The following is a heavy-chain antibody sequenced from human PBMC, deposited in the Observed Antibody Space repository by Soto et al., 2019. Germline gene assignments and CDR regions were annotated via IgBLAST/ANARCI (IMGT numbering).Heavy chain of an antibody. Sequence: QVQLVQSGAEVKKPGSSVKVSCKASGGTFSSSAISWVRQAPGQGLEWMGGITPIFGTANYAQKFQGRVTITADESTSTAYMELSSLRSEDTAVYYCASPPGVGAKGLDAFDIWGQGTMVTVSS. J-gene: IGHJ3*02. CDR1: GGTFSSSA. D-gene: IGHD1-26*01. CDR2: ITPIFGTA. V-gene: IGHV1-69*01. CDR3: ASPPGVGAKGLDAFDI.